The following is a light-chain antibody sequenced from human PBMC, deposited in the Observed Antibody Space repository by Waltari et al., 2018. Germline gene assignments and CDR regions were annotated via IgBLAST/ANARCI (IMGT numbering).Light chain of an antibody. CDR3: QSTDFSGTQLV. CDR2: KDS. J-gene: IGLJ2*01. V-gene: IGLV3-25*03. Sequence: YALTQAPPLSVSPGQAARITCSGAVLPTQFAHWYQQKPGQAPLLVINKDSERPSGVPERFSGSSSGTTVTLTINGARPEDEADYFCQSTDFSGTQLVFGGGTKLTVL. CDR1: VLPTQF.